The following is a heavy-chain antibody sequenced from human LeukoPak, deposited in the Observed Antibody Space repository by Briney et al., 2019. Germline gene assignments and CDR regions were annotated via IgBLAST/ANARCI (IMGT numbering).Heavy chain of an antibody. Sequence: SGTLSLTCAVSGGSISSSSNWWRWVRQPPGKGLEWIGEIYHSGTTNYNPSLRGRVTISVDKSKNHFSLKVSSVTAADTAVYYCARGWLQSWYDPWGQGTLVTVSS. CDR2: IYHSGTT. CDR1: GGSISSSSNW. D-gene: IGHD5-24*01. CDR3: ARGWLQSWYDP. J-gene: IGHJ5*02. V-gene: IGHV4-4*02.